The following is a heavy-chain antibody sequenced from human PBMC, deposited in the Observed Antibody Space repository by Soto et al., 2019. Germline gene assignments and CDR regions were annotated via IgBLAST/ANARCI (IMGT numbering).Heavy chain of an antibody. V-gene: IGHV4-34*01. D-gene: IGHD6-13*01. CDR1: GGSFSGYY. CDR3: ARGSRKGMIAAAGIGKYNWFDP. Sequence: SETLSLTCAVYGGSFSGYYWSWIRQPPGKGLEWIGEINHSGSTNYNPSLKSRVTISVDTSKNQFSLKLSSVTAADTAVYYCARGSRKGMIAAAGIGKYNWFDPWGQGTLVTVSS. J-gene: IGHJ5*02. CDR2: INHSGST.